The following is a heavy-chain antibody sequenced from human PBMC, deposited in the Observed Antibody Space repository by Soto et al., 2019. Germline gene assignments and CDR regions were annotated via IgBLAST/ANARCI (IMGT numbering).Heavy chain of an antibody. V-gene: IGHV3-23*01. CDR2: ISGSGGST. J-gene: IGHJ2*01. D-gene: IGHD5-18*01. CDR3: AKDGMGGLWLEYWYFDL. Sequence: GGSLRLSCAASGFTFSSYAMSWVRQAPGKGLEWVSAISGSGGSTYYADSVKGRFTISRDNSKNTLYLQMNSLRAEDTAVYYCAKDGMGGLWLEYWYFDLWGRGTLVTVSS. CDR1: GFTFSSYA.